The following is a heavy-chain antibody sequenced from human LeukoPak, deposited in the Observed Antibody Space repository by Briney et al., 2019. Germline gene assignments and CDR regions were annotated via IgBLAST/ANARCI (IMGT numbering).Heavy chain of an antibody. V-gene: IGHV3-23*01. D-gene: IGHD6-13*01. Sequence: GGSLRLSCAASGFTFSSYAMSWVRQAPGKGLEWVSAISGSGGSTYYADSVKGRFTISRDNSKNTLYLQMNSLRAEDTAVYYCAKEKIAAAGTDDAFDIWGQGTMVTVSS. CDR2: ISGSGGST. J-gene: IGHJ3*02. CDR3: AKEKIAAAGTDDAFDI. CDR1: GFTFSSYA.